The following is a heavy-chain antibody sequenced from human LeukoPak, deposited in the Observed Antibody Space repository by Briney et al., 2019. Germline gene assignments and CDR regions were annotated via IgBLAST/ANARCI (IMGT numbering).Heavy chain of an antibody. Sequence: GGSLRLSCAASGFVFDDYGMSWIRQAPGKGLEWVSAINWDGSTTSYADSVKGRFTISRDKAKKSLYLQMNSLRAEDTALYYCARDREGQLLWFGELGYWGQGSLVTVSS. CDR3: ARDREGQLLWFGELGY. V-gene: IGHV3-20*04. J-gene: IGHJ4*02. CDR2: INWDGSTT. D-gene: IGHD3-10*01. CDR1: GFVFDDYG.